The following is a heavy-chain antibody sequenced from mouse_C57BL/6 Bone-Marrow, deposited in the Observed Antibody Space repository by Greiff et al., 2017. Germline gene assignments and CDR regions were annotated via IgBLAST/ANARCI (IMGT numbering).Heavy chain of an antibody. CDR1: GFNIKDYY. Sequence: VHVKQSGAELVRPGASVKLSCTASGFNIKDYYMHWVKQRPEQGLEWIGRIDPEDGDTEYAPKFQGKATMTADTSSNTAYLQLSSLTSEDSAVYYCAREGTVVPHYYAMDYWGQGTSVTVSS. CDR2: IDPEDGDT. V-gene: IGHV14-1*01. CDR3: AREGTVVPHYYAMDY. D-gene: IGHD1-1*01. J-gene: IGHJ4*01.